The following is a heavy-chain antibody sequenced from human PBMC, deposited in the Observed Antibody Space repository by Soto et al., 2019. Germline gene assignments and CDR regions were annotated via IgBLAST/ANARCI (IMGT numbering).Heavy chain of an antibody. J-gene: IGHJ4*02. D-gene: IGHD3-10*01. CDR1: GGSISSGGYY. Sequence: SETLSLTCTVSGGSISSGGYYWSWIRKHPGKGLEWIGYIYYSGSTYYNPSLKSRVTISVDTSKNQFSLKLSSVTAADTAVYYCAREGWFGESTGRDYWGQGTLVTVSS. CDR2: IYYSGST. CDR3: AREGWFGESTGRDY. V-gene: IGHV4-31*03.